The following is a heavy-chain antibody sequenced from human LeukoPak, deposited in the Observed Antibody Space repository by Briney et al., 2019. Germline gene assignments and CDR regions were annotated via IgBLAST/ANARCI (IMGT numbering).Heavy chain of an antibody. D-gene: IGHD7-27*01. Sequence: ASVKVSCKVSGYTLTELSMHWVRQAPGKGLEWMGGFDPEDGETIYAQKFQGRVTMTEDTSTDTAYMELSSLRSEDTAVYYCARDHWGIVENGYDYFYYDMDVWGKGTTVTVSS. V-gene: IGHV1-24*01. J-gene: IGHJ6*03. CDR1: GYTLTELS. CDR2: FDPEDGET. CDR3: ARDHWGIVENGYDYFYYDMDV.